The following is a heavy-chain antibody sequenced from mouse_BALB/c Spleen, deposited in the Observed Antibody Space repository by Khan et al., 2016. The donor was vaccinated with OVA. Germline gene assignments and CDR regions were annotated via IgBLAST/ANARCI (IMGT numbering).Heavy chain of an antibody. V-gene: IGHV2-2*02. D-gene: IGHD2-4*01. CDR3: ARSYDYDECLAY. J-gene: IGHJ3*01. CDR2: IWSGGST. Sequence: VQLQESGPGLVQPSQSLSITCTVSGFSLTTYGVHWVRQSPGKGLEWLGVIWSGGSTDYNAAFISRLSISKDSSKSQVFFKMNSLQVNDTAIYYCARSYDYDECLAYWGQGTLVTVSA. CDR1: GFSLTTYG.